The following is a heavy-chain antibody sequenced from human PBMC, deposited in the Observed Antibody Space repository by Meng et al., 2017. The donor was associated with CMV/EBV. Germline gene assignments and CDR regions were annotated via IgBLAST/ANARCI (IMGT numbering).Heavy chain of an antibody. CDR3: ARDLRQYDFWSGSESGGFDP. D-gene: IGHD3-3*01. CDR1: GYSFTTNW. V-gene: IGHV5-51*01. CDR2: IYPGDSET. J-gene: IGHJ5*02. Sequence: GGSLRLSCKGSGYSFTTNWIGWVRQMPGKGLEWMGIIYPGDSETRYSPSFQGQVTISADKSISTAYMELSRLRSDDTAVYYCARDLRQYDFWSGSESGGFDPWGQGTLVTVSS.